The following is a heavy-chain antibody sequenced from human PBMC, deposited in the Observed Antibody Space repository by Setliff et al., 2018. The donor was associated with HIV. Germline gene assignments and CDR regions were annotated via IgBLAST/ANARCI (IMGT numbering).Heavy chain of an antibody. CDR1: GYSISSGYY. V-gene: IGHV4-38-2*02. D-gene: IGHD3-22*01. CDR3: ARDYYDSSGYLAFDY. J-gene: IGHJ4*02. CDR2: IYHSGST. Sequence: PSETLSLTCAVSGYSISSGYYWGWIRQPPGKGLEWIGSIYHSGSTYYNPSLKSRVTISVDTSKNQFSLKLSSVTAADTAVYYCARDYYDSSGYLAFDYWGQGTQGTVSS.